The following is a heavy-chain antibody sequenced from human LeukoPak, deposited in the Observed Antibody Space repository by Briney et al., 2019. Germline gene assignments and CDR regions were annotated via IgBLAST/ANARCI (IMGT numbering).Heavy chain of an antibody. V-gene: IGHV4-34*01. D-gene: IGHD3-22*01. CDR1: GGSFSGYY. CDR2: INHSGST. J-gene: IGHJ4*02. Sequence: SETLSLTCAVYGGSFSGYYWSWIRQPPGKGLEWIGEINHSGSTNYNPSLKSRVTISVDTSKNQFSLKLTSLTAADTAVYYCARGVDSGYPDYWGQGTLVTVSS. CDR3: ARGVDSGYPDY.